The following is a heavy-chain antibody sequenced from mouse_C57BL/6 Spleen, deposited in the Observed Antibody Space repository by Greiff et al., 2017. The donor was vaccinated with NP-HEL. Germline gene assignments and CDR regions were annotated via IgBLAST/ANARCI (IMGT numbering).Heavy chain of an antibody. Sequence: VQLQQSGAELAKPGASVKLSCKASGYTFTSYWMHWVKQRPGQGLEWIGYINPSSGYTKYNQKFKDKATLTADKSSSTAYMQLSSLTDEDAAVYYCARWDLYDYGGFAYWGQGTLVTVSA. CDR2: INPSSGYT. J-gene: IGHJ3*01. D-gene: IGHD2-4*01. CDR1: GYTFTSYW. V-gene: IGHV1-7*01. CDR3: ARWDLYDYGGFAY.